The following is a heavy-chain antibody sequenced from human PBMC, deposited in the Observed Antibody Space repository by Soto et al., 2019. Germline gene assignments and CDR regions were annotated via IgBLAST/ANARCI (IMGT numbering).Heavy chain of an antibody. V-gene: IGHV1-18*04. J-gene: IGHJ5*02. Sequence: SVKVSCKASGYTFTNYGISWVRQAPGQGLEWMGWISAYNHYTNYAQNLQGRVTMTTDTSTSTAYMELRSLRSDDTAVFYCARIQGGSSSSWFDPWGQGTPVTVSS. CDR2: ISAYNHYT. D-gene: IGHD6-6*01. CDR3: ARIQGGSSSSWFDP. CDR1: GYTFTNYG.